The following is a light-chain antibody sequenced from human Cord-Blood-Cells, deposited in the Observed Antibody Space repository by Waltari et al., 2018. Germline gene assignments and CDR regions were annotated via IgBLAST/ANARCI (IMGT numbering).Light chain of an antibody. CDR3: QQYYSTPYT. CDR1: QSVLYSSNNKKC. V-gene: IGKV4-1*01. CDR2: WAS. J-gene: IGKJ2*01. Sequence: DIVMTQSPDSLAVSLGERATINCKSSQSVLYSSNNKKCLAWYQPKPGQPPKLLIYWASTRESGVPDRFSGSGSGTDFTLTISSLQAEDVAVYYCQQYYSTPYTFGQGTKLEIK.